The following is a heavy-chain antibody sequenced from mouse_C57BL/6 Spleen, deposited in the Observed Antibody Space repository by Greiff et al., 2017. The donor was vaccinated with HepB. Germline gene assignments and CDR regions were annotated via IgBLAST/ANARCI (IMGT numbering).Heavy chain of an antibody. D-gene: IGHD1-1*01. CDR2: ISSGGSYT. J-gene: IGHJ2*01. V-gene: IGHV5-6*02. CDR1: GFTFSSYG. CDR3: ARQDGSLDY. Sequence: DVMLVESGGDLVKPGGSLKLSCAASGFTFSSYGMSWVRQTPDKRLEWVATISSGGSYTYYPDSVKGRFTISRDNAKNTLYLQMSSLKSEDTAMYYCARQDGSLDYWGQGTTLTVSS.